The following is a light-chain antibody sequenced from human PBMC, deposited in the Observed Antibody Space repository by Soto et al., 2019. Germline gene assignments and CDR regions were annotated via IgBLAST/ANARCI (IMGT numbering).Light chain of an antibody. J-gene: IGKJ1*01. CDR2: EAS. Sequence: DIQMTQSPPTLSSSVGDRVTITCRASQSIANWLAWYQHKPGKAPKLLIYEASSLESGVPSRLSGSGSGTEFTLTINSMQPEDFAFYYCQQYENYWTFGQGTKVDIK. CDR1: QSIANW. CDR3: QQYENYWT. V-gene: IGKV1-5*01.